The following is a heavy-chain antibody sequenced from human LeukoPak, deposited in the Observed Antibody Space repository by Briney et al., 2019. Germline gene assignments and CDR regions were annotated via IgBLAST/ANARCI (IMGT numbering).Heavy chain of an antibody. D-gene: IGHD6-13*01. CDR2: IYYSGTT. V-gene: IGHV4-59*01. Sequence: SETLSLTCTVSGGSISNYYWSWIRQPPGKGLEWIGYIYYSGTTNYNPSLKSRVTISVDTSKNQFSLKLNSVTAADTAVYYCARGVYIAATQYGYWGQGTLVTVSS. J-gene: IGHJ4*02. CDR1: GGSISNYY. CDR3: ARGVYIAATQYGY.